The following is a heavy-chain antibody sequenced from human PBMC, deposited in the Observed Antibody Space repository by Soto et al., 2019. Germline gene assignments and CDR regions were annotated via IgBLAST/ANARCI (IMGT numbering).Heavy chain of an antibody. V-gene: IGHV4-39*01. CDR1: GGSIKVGGYY. J-gene: IGHJ4*02. CDR3: ARLAYSHYST. Sequence: SETLSLTCTVSGGSIKVGGYYWGLIRQPPGKGLEWVATIYYSGTTYYNPSLKSRLTISLDTSRNQFSLDLTSVTAADTDVYYCARLAYSHYSTWGQGTLVTVSS. D-gene: IGHD5-12*01. CDR2: IYYSGTT.